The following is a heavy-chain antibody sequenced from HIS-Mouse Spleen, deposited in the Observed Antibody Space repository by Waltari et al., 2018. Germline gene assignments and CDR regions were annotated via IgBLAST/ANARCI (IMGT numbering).Heavy chain of an antibody. J-gene: IGHJ3*02. CDR1: GFTLRDYY. CDR2: ISSSGSTI. D-gene: IGHD4-17*01. CDR3: ARELRGYAFDI. Sequence: QVQLVESGGGVVKLGGSRRRSWAASGFTLRDYYRSMTRQAPGKGLEWVSYISSSGSTIYYADSVKGRFTISRDNAKNSLYLQMNSLRAEDTAVYYCARELRGYAFDIWGQGTMVTVSS. V-gene: IGHV3-11*01.